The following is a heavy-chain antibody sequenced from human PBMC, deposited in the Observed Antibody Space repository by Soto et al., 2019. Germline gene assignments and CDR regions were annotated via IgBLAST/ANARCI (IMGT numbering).Heavy chain of an antibody. CDR2: IRSKANSYAT. J-gene: IGHJ4*02. V-gene: IGHV3-73*01. CDR3: TGTAPNITMVRGWRGAPNDY. CDR1: GFTFSGSA. Sequence: GGSLRLSCAASGFTFSGSAMHWVRQASGKGLEWVGRIRSKANSYATAYAASVKGRFTISRDDSKNTAYLQMNSLKTEDTAVYYCTGTAPNITMVRGWRGAPNDYWGQGTLVTVSS. D-gene: IGHD3-10*01.